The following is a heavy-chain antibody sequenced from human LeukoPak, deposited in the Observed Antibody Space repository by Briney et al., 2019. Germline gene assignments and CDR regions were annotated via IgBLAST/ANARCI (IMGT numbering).Heavy chain of an antibody. Sequence: ETLSLTCTVSGGSISSSYWSWTRQPPGKGLEWIASIYDSETTKYNPSLRSRATISSDTSKNQFSLKLSSVTAADPAVYYCARQAYSSGWYTAAYWGKGTMVTVSS. D-gene: IGHD6-19*01. CDR3: ARQAYSSGWYTAAY. J-gene: IGHJ1*01. V-gene: IGHV4-59*08. CDR1: GGSISSSY. CDR2: IYDSETT.